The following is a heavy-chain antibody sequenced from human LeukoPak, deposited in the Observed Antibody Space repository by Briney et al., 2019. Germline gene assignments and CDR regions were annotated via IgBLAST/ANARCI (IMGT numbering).Heavy chain of an antibody. CDR3: ARGYCSSTSCYPPAY. CDR1: GGSISSSSYY. Sequence: SETLSLTCTVSGGSISSSSYYWGWIRQPPGKGLEWIGSTYYSGSTYYNPSLKSRVTISVDTSKNQFSLKLSSVTAADTAVYYCARGYCSSTSCYPPAYWGQGTLVTVSS. CDR2: TYYSGST. V-gene: IGHV4-39*07. J-gene: IGHJ4*02. D-gene: IGHD2-2*01.